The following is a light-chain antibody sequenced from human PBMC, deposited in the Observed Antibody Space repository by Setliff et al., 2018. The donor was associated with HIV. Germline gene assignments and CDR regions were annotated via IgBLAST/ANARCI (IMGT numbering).Light chain of an antibody. CDR1: SNDIGAFKF. V-gene: IGLV2-14*01. J-gene: IGLJ1*01. CDR3: CSYAGTYTYI. CDR2: EVA. Sequence: QSALTQPASVSGSPGQSITVSCSGTSNDIGAFKFVSWYQQLPGKAPKLLIFEVANRSPGIPDRFSGSKSGDTASLTISGLQSEDEADYYCCSYAGTYTYIFGAGTKGTVL.